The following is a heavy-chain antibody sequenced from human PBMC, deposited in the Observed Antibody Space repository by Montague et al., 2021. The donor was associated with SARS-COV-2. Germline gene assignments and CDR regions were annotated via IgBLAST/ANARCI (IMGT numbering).Heavy chain of an antibody. CDR3: VRGPAVKSYYDFWSGPKWFDP. Sequence: SETLSLTCTVSGGSLSGYYWSWIRQSPGKGLEWIGEINHRGTTNDNPSLKSRVALSLDTSRNQFSLNLNSVTAADTAVYYCVRGPAVKSYYDFWSGPKWFDPWGQGNLVTASS. J-gene: IGHJ5*02. CDR1: GGSLSGYY. D-gene: IGHD3-3*01. V-gene: IGHV4-34*01. CDR2: INHRGTT.